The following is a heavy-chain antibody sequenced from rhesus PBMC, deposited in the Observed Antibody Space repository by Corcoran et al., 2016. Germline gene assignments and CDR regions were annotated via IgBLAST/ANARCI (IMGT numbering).Heavy chain of an antibody. CDR1: GGSISGYYY. CDR3: AREAGSGSWKWWYFDL. D-gene: IGHD6-25*01. V-gene: IGHV4-73*01. CDR2: FVGNSAST. Sequence: QVKLQQWGEGLVKPSETLSLTCAVYGGSISGYYYWSWIRQAPGKGLGWIGNFVGNSASTNYNPSLKNRVTISKDTSKNQFSLRLSSVTAADTAVYYCAREAGSGSWKWWYFDLWGSGTPITIPS. J-gene: IGHJ2*01.